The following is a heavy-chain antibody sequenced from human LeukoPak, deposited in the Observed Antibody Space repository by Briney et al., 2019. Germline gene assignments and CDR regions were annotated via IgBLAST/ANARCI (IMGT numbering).Heavy chain of an antibody. V-gene: IGHV4-31*03. D-gene: IGHD6-6*01. CDR2: IYYSGST. J-gene: IGHJ6*03. CDR3: ARRGHSSSSSAGYFYYYMDV. Sequence: SQTLSLTRTFSGGSISSCVYYWIWLRQPPGKGLEWFGYIYYSGSTYYNLSLKSRVTISVDTSKNQFSLKLRSATAADTAVYYCARRGHSSSSSAGYFYYYMDVWGNG. CDR1: GGSISSCVYY.